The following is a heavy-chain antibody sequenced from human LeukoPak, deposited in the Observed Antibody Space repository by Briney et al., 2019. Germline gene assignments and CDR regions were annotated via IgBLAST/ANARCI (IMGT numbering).Heavy chain of an antibody. J-gene: IGHJ4*02. V-gene: IGHV3-23*01. Sequence: GGSLRLSCAASGFTFTSYAMNWVRQAPGKGLEWVSTISGGGGSTYYADSVKGRFTISRDNSKNTLYLQVNSLRAEDTAVYYCAKGGRWDVTPFDYWGQGTLVTVSS. CDR1: GFTFTSYA. CDR3: AKGGRWDVTPFDY. CDR2: ISGGGGST. D-gene: IGHD3-16*01.